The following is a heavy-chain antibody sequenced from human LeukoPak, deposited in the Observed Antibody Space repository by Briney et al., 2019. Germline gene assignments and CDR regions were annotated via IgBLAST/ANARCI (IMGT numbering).Heavy chain of an antibody. J-gene: IGHJ4*02. Sequence: PGGSLRPSYAASGFTFSSYWMSWVRRAPGKGLEWVANIKQDGSGKYYVDSVKGRFTISRDNAKNSLYLQMNSLRAEDTAVYYCAREGIAAAEAAIDYWGQGTLVTVSS. CDR1: GFTFSSYW. V-gene: IGHV3-7*01. D-gene: IGHD6-13*01. CDR2: IKQDGSGK. CDR3: AREGIAAAEAAIDY.